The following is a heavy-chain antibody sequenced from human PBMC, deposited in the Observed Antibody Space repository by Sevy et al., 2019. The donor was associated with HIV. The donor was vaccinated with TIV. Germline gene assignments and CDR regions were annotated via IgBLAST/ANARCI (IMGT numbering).Heavy chain of an antibody. CDR3: ARDRPTLNYHASSGYNYYFDS. CDR2: ITGDSSYM. Sequence: GGSLGLSCAASGFTFSSYNMNWVRQAPGKGLEWIPSITGDSSYMYDADSVKGRFTISRDNAKNSLYLHMNGLRAEDTAVYYCARDRPTLNYHASSGYNYYFDSWGQGTLVTVSS. V-gene: IGHV3-21*01. D-gene: IGHD3-22*01. J-gene: IGHJ4*02. CDR1: GFTFSSYN.